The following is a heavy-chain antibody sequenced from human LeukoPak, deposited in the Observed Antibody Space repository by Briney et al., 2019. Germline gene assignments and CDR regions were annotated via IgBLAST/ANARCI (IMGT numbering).Heavy chain of an antibody. CDR1: GFSFSSYG. V-gene: IGHV3-30*18. Sequence: TGGSLRLSCAGAGFSFSSYGMHWVRQAPGKGLEWVAVISYDGGTKFYADSVKGRFTISRDNSKSTLFLQMDSLRAEDTAVYFCAKVFTPNSWPKYYFDYWGQGALVTVSS. D-gene: IGHD6-13*01. CDR2: ISYDGGTK. CDR3: AKVFTPNSWPKYYFDY. J-gene: IGHJ4*02.